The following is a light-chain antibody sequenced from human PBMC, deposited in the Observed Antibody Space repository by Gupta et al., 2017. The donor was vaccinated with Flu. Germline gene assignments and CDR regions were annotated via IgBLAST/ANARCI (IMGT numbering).Light chain of an antibody. CDR2: EVT. Sequence: QYALTQPPSASGSPGQSVTISCTGTSSDIGPYNYVSWYQQHPGKAPKLIIYEVTKRPSGVHDRFSGSKSINTSSMTVAGLQADDEADYCSSSYTGSNNYVFGTGTKVTVL. CDR3: SSYTGSNNYV. J-gene: IGLJ1*01. V-gene: IGLV2-8*01. CDR1: SSDIGPYNY.